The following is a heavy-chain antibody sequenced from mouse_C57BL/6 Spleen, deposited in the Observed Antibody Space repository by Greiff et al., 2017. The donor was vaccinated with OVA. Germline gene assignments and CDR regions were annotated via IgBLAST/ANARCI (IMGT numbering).Heavy chain of an antibody. Sequence: VHVKQSGPELVKPGASVKIPCKASGYTFTDYNMDWVKQSHGKSLEWIGDINPNNGGTIYNQKFKGKATLTVDKSSSTAYMELRSLTSEDTAVYYCARGGPLLYYGSSYGYFDVWGTGTTVTVSS. D-gene: IGHD1-1*01. J-gene: IGHJ1*03. CDR1: GYTFTDYN. CDR3: ARGGPLLYYGSSYGYFDV. CDR2: INPNNGGT. V-gene: IGHV1-18*01.